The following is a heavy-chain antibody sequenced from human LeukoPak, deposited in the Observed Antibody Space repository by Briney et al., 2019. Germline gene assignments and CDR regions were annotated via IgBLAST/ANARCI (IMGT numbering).Heavy chain of an antibody. J-gene: IGHJ3*02. CDR1: GFTFSSYA. Sequence: PGGSLRLSCAASGFTFSSYAMHWVRQAPGKGLEWVAVISYDGSNKYYADSVKGRFTISRDNSKNTLYLQMNSLRAEDTAVYYCAVAAAGTRSFDIWGQGTMVTVSS. CDR3: AVAAAGTRSFDI. D-gene: IGHD6-13*01. CDR2: ISYDGSNK. V-gene: IGHV3-30*04.